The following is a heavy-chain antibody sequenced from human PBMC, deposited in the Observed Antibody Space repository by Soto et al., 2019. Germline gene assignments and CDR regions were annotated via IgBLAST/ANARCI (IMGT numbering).Heavy chain of an antibody. D-gene: IGHD6-6*01. CDR3: AKDYSSSSEYYYYYYMDV. CDR1: GFTFSSYA. CDR2: ISYSGSNK. V-gene: IGHV3-30*02. Sequence: GGSLRLSCAASGFTFSSYAMSWVRQAPGKGLEWVAVISYSGSNKYYADSVKGRFTISRDNSKNTLYLQMNSLRAEDTAVYYCAKDYSSSSEYYYYYYMDVWGKGTTVTVSS. J-gene: IGHJ6*03.